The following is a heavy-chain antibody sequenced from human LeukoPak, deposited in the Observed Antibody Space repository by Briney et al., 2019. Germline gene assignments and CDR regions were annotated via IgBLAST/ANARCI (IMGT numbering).Heavy chain of an antibody. V-gene: IGHV3-30-3*01. CDR1: GFNFNTYA. Sequence: GGSLRLSCTASGFNFNTYAMHWVRQTPGMGLEWVAVISYDGINIYYLDSVKGRFTISRDNSNNTLYLRITSLRPEDTAVYYCVRVPARASSAFYYFDYWGQGTLVTVSS. CDR3: VRVPARASSAFYYFDY. CDR2: ISYDGINI. D-gene: IGHD6-19*01. J-gene: IGHJ4*02.